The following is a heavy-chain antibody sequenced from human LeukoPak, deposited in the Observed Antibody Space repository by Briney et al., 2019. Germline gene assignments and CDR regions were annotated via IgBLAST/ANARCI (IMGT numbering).Heavy chain of an antibody. CDR3: AKRGVVIRVILVGFHKEAYYFDS. Sequence: GGSLRLACAVSGITLSNYGMSWVRQAPGKGLEWVAGISDSGGRTNYADSVKGRFTISRDNPKNTLYLQRNSLRAEDTAVYFCAKRGVVIRVILVGFHKEAYYFDSWGQGALVTVSS. CDR2: ISDSGGRT. D-gene: IGHD3-22*01. CDR1: GITLSNYG. V-gene: IGHV3-23*01. J-gene: IGHJ4*02.